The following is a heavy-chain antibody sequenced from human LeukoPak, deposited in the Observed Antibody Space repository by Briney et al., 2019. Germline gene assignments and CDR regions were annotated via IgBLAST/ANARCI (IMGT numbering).Heavy chain of an antibody. D-gene: IGHD6-13*01. J-gene: IGHJ3*02. CDR1: GGSISSSSYY. Sequence: SETLSLTCTVSGGSISSSSYYWGWIRQPPGKGLEWIGSIYYSGSTYYNPSLKSRVTISVDKSKNQFSLKLSSVTAADTAVYYCARDRPHGIAAATNAFDIWGQGTMVTVSS. V-gene: IGHV4-39*07. CDR2: IYYSGST. CDR3: ARDRPHGIAAATNAFDI.